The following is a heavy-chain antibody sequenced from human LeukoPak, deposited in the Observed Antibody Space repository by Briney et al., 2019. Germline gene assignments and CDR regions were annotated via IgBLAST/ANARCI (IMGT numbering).Heavy chain of an antibody. CDR3: AKMARSGVVVPASTGS. V-gene: IGHV3-30*18. D-gene: IGHD2-2*01. CDR2: ISYDGSNK. Sequence: GGSLRLSCAVSGFTFSSHGMHWVRHAPGKGLEWVALISYDGSNKYYADSVKGRFTIPRDNSQNTLYLEMNSLGTEDTAIYYCAKMARSGVVVPASTGSWGPGTLATVSS. J-gene: IGHJ5*02. CDR1: GFTFSSHG.